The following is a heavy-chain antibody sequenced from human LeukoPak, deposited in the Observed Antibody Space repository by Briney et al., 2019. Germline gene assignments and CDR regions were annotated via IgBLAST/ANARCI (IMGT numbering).Heavy chain of an antibody. V-gene: IGHV3-30*18. CDR2: ISYDGSNK. CDR3: AKDLGVRYFDWLIPGSDH. CDR1: GFTFSSYG. J-gene: IGHJ4*02. Sequence: GGSLRLSCAASGFTFSSYGMHWVRQAPGKGLEWVAVISYDGSNKYYADSVKGRFTISRDNSKNTLYLQMNSLRAEDTAVYYCAKDLGVRYFDWLIPGSDHWGQGTLVTVSS. D-gene: IGHD3-9*01.